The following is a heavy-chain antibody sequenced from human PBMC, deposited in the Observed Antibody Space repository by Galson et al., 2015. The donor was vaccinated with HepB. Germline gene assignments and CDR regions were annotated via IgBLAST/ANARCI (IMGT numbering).Heavy chain of an antibody. CDR3: VKDHSTGYGTSWFYFDY. J-gene: IGHJ4*02. D-gene: IGHD6-19*01. V-gene: IGHV3-64D*06. CDR1: GFIFNSYA. CDR2: ISNNADST. Sequence: CAASGFIFNSYAMNWVRQAPGKGLEYVSGISNNADSTYYADSVKGRFTISRDNSKNALYLQLSSLTTEDTAVYYCVKDHSTGYGTSWFYFDYWGQGALVTVSS.